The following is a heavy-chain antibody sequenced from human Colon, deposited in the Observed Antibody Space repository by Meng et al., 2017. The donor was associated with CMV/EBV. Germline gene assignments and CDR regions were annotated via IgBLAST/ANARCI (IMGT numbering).Heavy chain of an antibody. V-gene: IGHV3-15*01. CDR1: GVTITDDW. CDR3: ARSWSDP. CDR2: IKNNTYGETT. Sequence: LSSAASGVTITDDWMSWVRQAPGKVLEWVGRIKNNTYGETTDYAAPVKSRFTISRDDSKNTVYLQMNSLKTEDTAVYYCARSWSDPWGQGTLVTVSS. J-gene: IGHJ5*02.